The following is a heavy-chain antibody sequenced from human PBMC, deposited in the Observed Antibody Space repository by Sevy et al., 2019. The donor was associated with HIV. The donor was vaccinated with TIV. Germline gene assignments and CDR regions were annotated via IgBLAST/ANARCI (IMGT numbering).Heavy chain of an antibody. J-gene: IGHJ3*02. V-gene: IGHV5-51*01. CDR2: IYLGDSYT. CDR1: GYSSTNYW. Sequence: GESLKISCKGSGYSSTNYWIGWVRQMPGKGLEWMGIIYLGDSYTRYSPTFQGQVNMSVDKSISTAFLQWSSLKASDTAMYYRERLNYGGNREVAFDIWGQGTMVTVSS. D-gene: IGHD2-15*01. CDR3: ERLNYGGNREVAFDI.